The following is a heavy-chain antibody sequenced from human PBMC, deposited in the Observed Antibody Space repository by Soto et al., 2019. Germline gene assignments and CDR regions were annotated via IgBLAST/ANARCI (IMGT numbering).Heavy chain of an antibody. Sequence: PSETLSLTCTVSGGSISSYYWSWIRQPAGKGLEWIGRIYTSGSTNYNPSLKSRVTMSVDTSKNQFSLKLSSVTAADTAVYYCGKKRVRIAARSDRRGFDYRGQGTLVTVSS. CDR2: IYTSGST. J-gene: IGHJ4*02. V-gene: IGHV4-4*07. CDR3: GKKRVRIAARSDRRGFDY. D-gene: IGHD6-6*01. CDR1: GGSISSYY.